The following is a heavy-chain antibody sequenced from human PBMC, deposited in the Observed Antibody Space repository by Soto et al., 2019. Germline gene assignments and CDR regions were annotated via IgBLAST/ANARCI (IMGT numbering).Heavy chain of an antibody. D-gene: IGHD5-12*01. CDR2: IRSQANSYAT. V-gene: IGHV3-73*02. J-gene: IGHJ4*02. CDR3: SSRGYSYGVVY. CDR1: GFTFSGSA. Sequence: EVQLVESGGGLVQPGGSLKLSCAASGFTFSGSAMHWVRQAPGKGREWVGRIRSQANSYATAYVASVKGRFNISRKDSKNPVYLQMNLLKSEDTAVFLCSSRGYSYGVVYWGQGTLVTVSS.